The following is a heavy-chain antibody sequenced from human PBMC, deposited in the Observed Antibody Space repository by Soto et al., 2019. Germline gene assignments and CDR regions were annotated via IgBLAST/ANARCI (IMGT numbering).Heavy chain of an antibody. CDR2: IYHSGST. Sequence: SSETLSLTCAVSGYSISSGYYWGWIRQPPGKGLERIGSIYHSGSTYYNPSLKSRVTISVDTSKNQFSLKLSSVTAADTAVYYCARAGPVRVYRGYHPTGWYFDYWGQGTLVTVSS. CDR1: GYSISSGYY. CDR3: ARAGPVRVYRGYHPTGWYFDY. D-gene: IGHD5-18*01. V-gene: IGHV4-38-2*01. J-gene: IGHJ4*02.